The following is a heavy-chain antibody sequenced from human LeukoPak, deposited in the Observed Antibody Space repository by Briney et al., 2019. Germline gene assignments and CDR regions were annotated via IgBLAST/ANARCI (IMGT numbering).Heavy chain of an antibody. V-gene: IGHV3-9*01. CDR3: AKDSITIFGVVTHGAFDI. D-gene: IGHD3-3*01. Sequence: PGRSLRLSCAASGFTFDDYAMHWVRHAPGKGLEWVSGISWNSGSIGYADSVKGRFTISRDNAKNSLYLQMNSLRAEDTALYYCAKDSITIFGVVTHGAFDIWGQGTMVTVSS. CDR2: ISWNSGSI. J-gene: IGHJ3*02. CDR1: GFTFDDYA.